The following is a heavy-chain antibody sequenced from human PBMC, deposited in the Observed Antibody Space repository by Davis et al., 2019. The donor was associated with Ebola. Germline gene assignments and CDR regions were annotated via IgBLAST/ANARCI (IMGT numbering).Heavy chain of an antibody. D-gene: IGHD3-22*01. J-gene: IGHJ4*02. CDR3: AKDSRNSGYSLDF. CDR1: GFTFSNYA. CDR2: ISHTGNGP. Sequence: GESLKISCATSGFTFSNYAMSWVRQAPGKGLEWVSAISHTGNGPYYADSVKGRFTISRDNSKNTLYLQVNTLTTEDTAVYYCAKDSRNSGYSLDFWGQGALVTVSS. V-gene: IGHV3-23*01.